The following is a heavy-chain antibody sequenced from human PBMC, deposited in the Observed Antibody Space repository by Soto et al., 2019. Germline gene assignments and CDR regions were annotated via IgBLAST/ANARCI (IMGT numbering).Heavy chain of an antibody. D-gene: IGHD3-22*01. Sequence: SETLSLTCTVSGGSISNYYWSWIRQPPGEGLEWIGYIYYSGSTNYNPSLKSRVTISVDTSKNQFSLKLSSVTAADTAVYYCAREGYSSGYYYYYGMDVWGQGTTVTVSS. V-gene: IGHV4-59*01. CDR1: GGSISNYY. J-gene: IGHJ6*02. CDR3: AREGYSSGYYYYYGMDV. CDR2: IYYSGST.